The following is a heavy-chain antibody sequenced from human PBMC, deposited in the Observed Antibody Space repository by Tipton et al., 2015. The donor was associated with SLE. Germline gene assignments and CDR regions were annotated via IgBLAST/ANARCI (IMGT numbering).Heavy chain of an antibody. CDR2: LYYTGST. CDR3: ARHMSVTYANFDV. J-gene: IGHJ3*01. CDR1: GGSISGSDYY. V-gene: IGHV4-39*07. D-gene: IGHD2-2*01. Sequence: GLVKPSETLSLTCTVSGGSISGSDYYRGWIRQPPGKGLEWIGSLYYTGSTYYNPSLKSRVTISGDRSKNQFSVRLNSVTAADTAVYYCARHMSVTYANFDVWGQGTVVTVSS.